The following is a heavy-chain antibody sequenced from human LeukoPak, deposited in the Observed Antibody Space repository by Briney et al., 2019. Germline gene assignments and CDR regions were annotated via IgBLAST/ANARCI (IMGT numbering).Heavy chain of an antibody. V-gene: IGHV3-48*02. Sequence: GGSLRLSCAASGFALSTYWMHWVRQTPGKGLEWVSYISGSSSNIYYADSVKGRFTISRDNAKNSLYLQMNSLRDEDTAVYYCARLSGGTQWLAPFDYWGQGTLVTVSS. CDR3: ARLSGGTQWLAPFDY. J-gene: IGHJ4*02. CDR2: ISGSSSNI. D-gene: IGHD6-19*01. CDR1: GFALSTYW.